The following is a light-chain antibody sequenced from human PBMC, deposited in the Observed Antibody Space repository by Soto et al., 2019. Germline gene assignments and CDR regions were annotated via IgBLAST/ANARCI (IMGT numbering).Light chain of an antibody. V-gene: IGKV3-11*01. Sequence: EIVVTQSPATLSLSPGERATLSCRASQSVSTYVAWFQHKLGQAPRLLIYDASYRAIGVPARFSGGGSGTDFTLTISSLEPEDFAVYYCQQRSNWPGTFGRGTKLYIK. CDR2: DAS. J-gene: IGKJ2*01. CDR3: QQRSNWPGT. CDR1: QSVSTY.